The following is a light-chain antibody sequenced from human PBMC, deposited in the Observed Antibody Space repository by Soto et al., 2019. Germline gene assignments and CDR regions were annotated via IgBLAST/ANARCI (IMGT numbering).Light chain of an antibody. CDR3: QQYNNYPWT. Sequence: DIQLTQSPSFLSASVGDRVTITCRASQGISSDLAWYQQNPGKAPKLLIYAASTLQNGVPSTFSGSGSGTEFTLTISSLQPEDFGSYYCQQYNNYPWTFGQGTKVDIK. J-gene: IGKJ1*01. V-gene: IGKV1-9*01. CDR1: QGISSD. CDR2: AAS.